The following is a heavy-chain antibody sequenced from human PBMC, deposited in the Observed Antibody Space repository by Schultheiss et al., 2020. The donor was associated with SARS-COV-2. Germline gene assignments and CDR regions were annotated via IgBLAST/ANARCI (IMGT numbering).Heavy chain of an antibody. CDR1: GFTFSDYY. Sequence: GGSLRLSCAASGFTFSDYYMSWIRQAPGKGLEWVSYISSSSSYTNYADSVKGRFTISRDNAKNSTYLQMDSLRVEDTALYFCARQRSISAYYYFFGMDVWGQGTTVTVSS. CDR3: ARQRSISAYYYFFGMDV. CDR2: ISSSSSYT. V-gene: IGHV3-11*03. D-gene: IGHD1-26*01. J-gene: IGHJ6*02.